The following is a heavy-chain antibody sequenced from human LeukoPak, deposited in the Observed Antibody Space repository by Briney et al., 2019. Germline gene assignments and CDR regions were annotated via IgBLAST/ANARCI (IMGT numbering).Heavy chain of an antibody. J-gene: IGHJ4*02. CDR1: GGSISSSSYY. CDR2: IYYSGST. D-gene: IGHD5-18*01. Sequence: SETLSLTCTVSGGSISSSSYYWGWIRQPPGKGLEWIGSIYYSGSTYYNPSLKSRVTISVDTSKNQFSLKLSSVTAADTAVYYCARDGYRGAGYFDYWGQGTLVTVSS. V-gene: IGHV4-39*07. CDR3: ARDGYRGAGYFDY.